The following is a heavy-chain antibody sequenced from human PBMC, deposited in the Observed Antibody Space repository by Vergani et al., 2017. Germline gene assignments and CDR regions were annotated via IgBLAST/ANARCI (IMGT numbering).Heavy chain of an antibody. Sequence: QVQLQESGPGLVKPSETLSLTCTVSGGSISSYYWSWIRQPPGKGLEWIGYIYYSGSTNYNPSLKSRVTISVDTSKNQFSLKLSSVTAADTAVYYCARDRGGLGYFDYWGQGCLVTLSS. J-gene: IGHJ4*02. CDR3: ARDRGGLGYFDY. V-gene: IGHV4-59*01. D-gene: IGHD4-23*01. CDR2: IYYSGST. CDR1: GGSISSYY.